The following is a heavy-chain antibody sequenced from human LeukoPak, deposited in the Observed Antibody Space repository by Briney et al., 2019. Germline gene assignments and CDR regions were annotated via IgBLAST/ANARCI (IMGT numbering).Heavy chain of an antibody. D-gene: IGHD5-24*01. CDR3: ARDRCGDGFAHLDY. Sequence: ASVNVSCKASGYTFTSYAMHWVRQAPGQGLEWMGWITPSGGTNYPQKFQGRVAITRDTSITTAYMDLSRLTSDDTAVYYCARDRCGDGFAHLDYWGQGALVTVSS. J-gene: IGHJ4*02. CDR1: GYTFTSYA. CDR2: ITPSGGT. V-gene: IGHV1-2*02.